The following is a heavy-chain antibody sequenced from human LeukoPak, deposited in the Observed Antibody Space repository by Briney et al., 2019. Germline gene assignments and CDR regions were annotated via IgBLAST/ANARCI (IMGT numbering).Heavy chain of an antibody. Sequence: SETLSLTCAVYGGSFSGYYWSWIRQPPGKGLEWIGEINHSGSTNYNPSLKSRVTISVDTSKNQFSLKLSSVTAADTAVYCCARGRGDYYGSGSCYNSWGQGTLVTVSS. CDR1: GGSFSGYY. J-gene: IGHJ4*02. D-gene: IGHD3-10*01. V-gene: IGHV4-34*01. CDR3: ARGRGDYYGSGSCYNS. CDR2: INHSGST.